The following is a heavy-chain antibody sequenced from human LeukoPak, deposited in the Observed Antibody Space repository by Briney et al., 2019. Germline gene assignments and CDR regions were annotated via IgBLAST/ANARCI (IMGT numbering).Heavy chain of an antibody. J-gene: IGHJ5*02. CDR1: GFTFSSYE. D-gene: IGHD4-17*01. V-gene: IGHV3-48*03. Sequence: GGSLRLSCAASGFTFSSYEMNWVRQAPGKGLEWVSYISSSGSTIYYADSVKGRFTISRDNAKNSLYLQMNSLRAEDTAVYYCARDPSAYGDGWFDPWGQGTLVTVPS. CDR3: ARDPSAYGDGWFDP. CDR2: ISSSGSTI.